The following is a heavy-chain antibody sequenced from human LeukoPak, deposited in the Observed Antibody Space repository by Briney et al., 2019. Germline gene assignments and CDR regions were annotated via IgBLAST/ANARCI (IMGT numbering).Heavy chain of an antibody. CDR1: GGSISSYY. CDR2: IYYSGST. V-gene: IGHV4-59*01. Sequence: SETLSLTCTVSGGSISSYYWSWVRQPPGKGLEWIGYIYYSGSTNYNPSLKSRITISVDTPKKQLSLNLRSVTAADTAVYYCARGTGSYDIWGQGTLVTVSS. D-gene: IGHD2-2*01. J-gene: IGHJ4*02. CDR3: ARGTGSYDI.